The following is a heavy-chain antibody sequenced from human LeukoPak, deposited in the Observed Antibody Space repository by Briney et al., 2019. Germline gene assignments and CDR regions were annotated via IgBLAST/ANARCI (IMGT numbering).Heavy chain of an antibody. CDR2: INHSGST. CDR3: ARGNTGDSGSYYGAYYDYYYVYV. D-gene: IGHD1-26*01. CDR1: GGSFSGYY. J-gene: IGHJ6*03. Sequence: SETLSLTCAVYGGSFSGYYWSWIRQPPGKGLEWIGEINHSGSTNYNPSLKSRVTISVDTSKNQFSLKLRSVTAADTAVYYCARGNTGDSGSYYGAYYDYYYVYVWGKGTTVTVSS. V-gene: IGHV4-34*01.